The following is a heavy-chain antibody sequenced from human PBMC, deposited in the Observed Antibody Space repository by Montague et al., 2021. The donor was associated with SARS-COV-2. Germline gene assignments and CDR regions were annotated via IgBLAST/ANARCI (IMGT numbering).Heavy chain of an antibody. CDR1: GFIFSHYW. V-gene: IGHV3-74*01. Sequence: SLSLSCAASGFIFSHYWWHWVRQVPGKGLVWVSRIKTDGSYTTYADSVKGRFTISRDNVKNTVYLQLNSLRVEDTGVYYCARAPHCAGGTCYSFDYYGMDVWGRGSTVTVSS. D-gene: IGHD2-15*01. CDR3: ARAPHCAGGTCYSFDYYGMDV. CDR2: IKTDGSYT. J-gene: IGHJ6*02.